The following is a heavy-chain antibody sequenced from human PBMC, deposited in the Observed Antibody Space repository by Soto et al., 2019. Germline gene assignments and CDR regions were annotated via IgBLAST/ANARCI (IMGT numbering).Heavy chain of an antibody. D-gene: IGHD2-15*01. J-gene: IGHJ3*02. CDR1: GFSFRNYN. CDR2: VSHDGVNK. Sequence: QMQLVESGGGVVQPGRSLRLSCAASGFSFRNYNLHWVRQAPGKGLEWVAVVSHDGVNKHYAESVKGRLSMSRDSSRDTLYLQMNSLRPEDTAVYYCVRETQIVMVVVPTPGSPGAFDMWGQGTMVTVSS. V-gene: IGHV3-30-3*01. CDR3: VRETQIVMVVVPTPGSPGAFDM.